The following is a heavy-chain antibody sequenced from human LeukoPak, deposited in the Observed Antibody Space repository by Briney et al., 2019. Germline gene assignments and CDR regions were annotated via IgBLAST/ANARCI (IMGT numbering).Heavy chain of an antibody. CDR3: ARDLTDYYGSGSSPFDY. CDR2: IIPIFGTA. CDR1: GGTFSSYA. J-gene: IGHJ4*02. D-gene: IGHD3-10*01. V-gene: IGHV1-69*06. Sequence: ASVKVSCKASGGTFSSYAISWVRQAPGQGLEWMGGIIPIFGTANYAQKFQGRVTITAHKSTSTAYVELSSLRSEDTAVYYCARDLTDYYGSGSSPFDYWGQGTLVTVSS.